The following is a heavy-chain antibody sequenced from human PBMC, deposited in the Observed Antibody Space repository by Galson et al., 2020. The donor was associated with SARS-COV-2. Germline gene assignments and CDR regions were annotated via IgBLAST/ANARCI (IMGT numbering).Heavy chain of an antibody. Sequence: GESLKISCAASGFTFSHSGMHWVRQAPGKGLEWVAFISYDGSKKDYADSVKGRFTISRDNSKNTLYLQMNSLRAEDTAVYFCAKDPPGTGNYFEHWGQGTLVTVDS. J-gene: IGHJ4*02. D-gene: IGHD3-9*01. V-gene: IGHV3-30*18. CDR1: GFTFSHSG. CDR2: ISYDGSKK. CDR3: AKDPPGTGNYFEH.